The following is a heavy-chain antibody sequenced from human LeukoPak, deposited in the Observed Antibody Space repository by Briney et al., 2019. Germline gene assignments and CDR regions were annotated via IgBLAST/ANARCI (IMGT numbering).Heavy chain of an antibody. CDR1: GFTFSSSA. D-gene: IGHD6-19*01. CDR3: AKGIYSSGWSYFDY. V-gene: IGHV3-23*01. Sequence: GGSLRLSCAATGFTFSSSAMSWVRQAPGKGLEWVSTLSGSGITTYYADSVKGRFTISRDNSKNTLYLQMNSLRAEDTAVYYCAKGIYSSGWSYFDYWGHGTLVTVSS. CDR2: LSGSGITT. J-gene: IGHJ4*01.